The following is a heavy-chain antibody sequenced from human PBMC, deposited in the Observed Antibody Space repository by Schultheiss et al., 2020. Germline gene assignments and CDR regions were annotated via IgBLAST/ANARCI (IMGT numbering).Heavy chain of an antibody. CDR2: INPNSGGT. V-gene: IGHV1-2*06. J-gene: IGHJ4*02. CDR1: GSTFTGYG. D-gene: IGHD4-17*01. Sequence: ASVKVSCKASGSTFTGYGISWVRQAPGQGLEWMGRINPNSGGTNYAQKFQGRVTMTRDTSISTAYMELSRLRSDDTAVYYCARDWGYGDSDYWGQGTLVTVSS. CDR3: ARDWGYGDSDY.